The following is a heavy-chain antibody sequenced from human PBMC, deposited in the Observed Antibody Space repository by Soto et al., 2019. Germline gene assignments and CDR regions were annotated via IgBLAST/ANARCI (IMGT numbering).Heavy chain of an antibody. D-gene: IGHD1-26*01. CDR1: GGSISSGDYY. V-gene: IGHV4-30-4*01. J-gene: IGHJ4*02. CDR2: IYYSGST. CDR3: GRVGVKWTSTDDY. Sequence: SETLSLTCTVSGGSISSGDYYWSWIRQPPGKGLEWIGYIYYSGSTYYNPSLKSRVTISVDTSKNQFSLKLSSVTAADTAVYSCGRVGVKWTSTDDYWGQGTLVTVSS.